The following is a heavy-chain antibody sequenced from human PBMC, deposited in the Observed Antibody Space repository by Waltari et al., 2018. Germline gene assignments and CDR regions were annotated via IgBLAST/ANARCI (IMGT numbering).Heavy chain of an antibody. J-gene: IGHJ3*02. D-gene: IGHD3-3*01. V-gene: IGHV1-46*01. CDR2: RDRGGGMT. CDR3: ASQLRFLDEDACDI. Sequence: QVQLVQSGAEVKKPGASVKVSCKASGYTFTSYYMHWVRQAPGQGVECMGRRDRGGGMTNDGKKFQGRVTMTRETSTRTVYMELSSLRSEDTAVDYCASQLRFLDEDACDIWGQVTMVTVSS. CDR1: GYTFTSYY.